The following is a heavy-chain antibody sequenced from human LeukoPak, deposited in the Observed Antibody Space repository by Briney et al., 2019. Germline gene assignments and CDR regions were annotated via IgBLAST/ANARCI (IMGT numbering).Heavy chain of an antibody. CDR3: ARAVLDYSTLYYFDY. CDR2: IYYSGST. V-gene: IGHV4-31*03. Sequence: PSQTLSLTCTVSGGSISSGGYYWSWIRQHPGKGLEWIGYIYYSGSTYYNPSLKNRVTISVDTSKNQFSLKLSSVTAADTAVYYCARAVLDYSTLYYFDYWGQGTLVTVSS. CDR1: GGSISSGGYY. J-gene: IGHJ4*02. D-gene: IGHD4-11*01.